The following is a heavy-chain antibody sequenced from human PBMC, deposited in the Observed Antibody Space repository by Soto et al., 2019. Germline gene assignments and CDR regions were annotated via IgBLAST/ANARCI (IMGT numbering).Heavy chain of an antibody. CDR3: ASRSSGWYFDY. CDR2: ISGSGGST. Sequence: EVQLLESGGGLVQPGGSLRLSCAASGFTFSSYAMNWVRQAPGKGLEWVSVISGSGGSTYYADSVKGRFTISRDNSKNTLYVQMNSLRAEDTAGYYCASRSSGWYFDYWGQGTLVTVSS. J-gene: IGHJ4*02. CDR1: GFTFSSYA. V-gene: IGHV3-23*01. D-gene: IGHD6-19*01.